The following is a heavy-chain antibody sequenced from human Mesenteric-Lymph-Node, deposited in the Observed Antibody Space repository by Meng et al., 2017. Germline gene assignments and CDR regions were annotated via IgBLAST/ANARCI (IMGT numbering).Heavy chain of an antibody. J-gene: IGHJ4*02. V-gene: IGHV3-74*01. CDR2: IKSDGSIT. CDR1: GFTFNTYW. Sequence: GGSLRLSCAASGFTFNTYWMHWVRQAPGKGLVWVSQIKSDGSITDYADSVKGRFIISRDNAKNTLYLQMNSLRAEDTAVYYCARGRYASVGFDFWGQGTLVTVSS. D-gene: IGHD2-2*01. CDR3: ARGRYASVGFDF.